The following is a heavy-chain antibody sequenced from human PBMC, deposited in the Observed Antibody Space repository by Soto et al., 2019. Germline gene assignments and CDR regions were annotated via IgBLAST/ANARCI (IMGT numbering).Heavy chain of an antibody. D-gene: IGHD3-10*01. CDR3: ARSSGGSGKLWNYYGMDV. J-gene: IGHJ6*02. Sequence: EVQLVESGGGLVKPGGSLRLSCAASGFTFSSYSMNWVRQAPGKGLEWVSSISSGSSYIYYADSVKGRFTISRDNAKNSLYLQMNSLRDEDKAVYYCARSSGGSGKLWNYYGMDVWGQGTTVTVSS. V-gene: IGHV3-21*06. CDR2: ISSGSSYI. CDR1: GFTFSSYS.